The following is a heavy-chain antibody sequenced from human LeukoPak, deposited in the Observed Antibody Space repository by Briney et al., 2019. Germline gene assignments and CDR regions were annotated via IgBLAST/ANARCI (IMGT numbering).Heavy chain of an antibody. V-gene: IGHV3-23*01. CDR2: ISVSGGNT. CDR1: GFTFSSYG. CDR3: AKKRGSAYDPYDH. D-gene: IGHD3-22*01. J-gene: IGHJ4*02. Sequence: QPGGSLRLSCAASGFTFSSYGMRWVRQAPGKGLEWISSISVSGGNTFYADSVKGRFTISRDNSQNTLFLQMNSLRAEDTAVYYCAKKRGSAYDPYDHWGQGTLVTVSS.